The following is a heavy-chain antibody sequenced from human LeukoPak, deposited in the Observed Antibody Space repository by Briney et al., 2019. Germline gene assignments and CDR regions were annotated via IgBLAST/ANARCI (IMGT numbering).Heavy chain of an antibody. Sequence: PGGSLRLSCAAAGFTFNHYGMHWVRQAPGKGLGWVSVIWSDGTNKYYAASVKGRFTISRDDFDKTVYLQMSSLRPDDTGVYYCARDAQRGFDYSNSLQYWGQGTPVTVST. CDR1: GFTFNHYG. D-gene: IGHD4-11*01. V-gene: IGHV3-33*01. CDR3: ARDAQRGFDYSNSLQY. CDR2: IWSDGTNK. J-gene: IGHJ4*02.